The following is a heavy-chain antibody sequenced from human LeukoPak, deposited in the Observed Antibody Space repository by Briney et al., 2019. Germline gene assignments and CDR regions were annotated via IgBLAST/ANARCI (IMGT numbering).Heavy chain of an antibody. CDR1: GFTFSIYG. V-gene: IGHV3-21*06. Sequence: GGSLRLSCAASGFTFSIYGMHWVRQAPGKGLEWVSSISSSSSYIYYADSLKGRFTISRDNAKNSLYLQMNSLRAEDTAVYYCARGTPTTRDFDSWGQGTLVTVSS. CDR3: ARGTPTTRDFDS. D-gene: IGHD4-11*01. CDR2: ISSSSSYI. J-gene: IGHJ4*02.